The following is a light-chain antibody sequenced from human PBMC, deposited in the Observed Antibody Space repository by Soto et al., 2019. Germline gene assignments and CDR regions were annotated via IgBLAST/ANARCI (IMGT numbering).Light chain of an antibody. V-gene: IGKV3-20*01. Sequence: EIVLTQSPGTLSLSPGEGATLSCRASQSVSSSYLAWYQQKPGQAPRLVIYGALSRATGIPDRFSGSGSGTDSTLTINRLEPEDFAVYYCQQYGRSPRTFGQGTKVDIK. CDR3: QQYGRSPRT. CDR1: QSVSSSY. CDR2: GAL. J-gene: IGKJ1*01.